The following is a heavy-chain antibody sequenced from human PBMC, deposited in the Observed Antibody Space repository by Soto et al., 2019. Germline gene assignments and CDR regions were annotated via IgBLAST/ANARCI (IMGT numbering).Heavy chain of an antibody. D-gene: IGHD6-13*01. CDR3: AKDMIAAPPAHYYYYGMDV. CDR2: ISWDGGST. CDR1: GFTFDDYT. Sequence: QPGGSLRLSCAASGFTFDDYTMHWVRQAPGKCLEWVSLISWDGGSTYYADSVKGRFTISRDNSKNSLYLQMNSLRTEDTALYYCAKDMIAAPPAHYYYYGMDVWGQGXTVTVYS. V-gene: IGHV3-43*01. J-gene: IGHJ6*02.